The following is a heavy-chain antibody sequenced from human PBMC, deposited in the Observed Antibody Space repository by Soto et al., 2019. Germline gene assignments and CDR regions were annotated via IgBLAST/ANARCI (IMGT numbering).Heavy chain of an antibody. J-gene: IGHJ4*02. V-gene: IGHV3-30-3*01. CDR3: ARGRIVGARVFDY. Sequence: GSLRLSCAASGFTFSSYAMHWVRRAPGKGLEWVAVISYDGSNKYYADSVKGRFTISRDNSKNTLYLQMNSLRAEDTAVYYCARGRIVGARVFDYWGQGTLVTVSS. D-gene: IGHD1-26*01. CDR1: GFTFSSYA. CDR2: ISYDGSNK.